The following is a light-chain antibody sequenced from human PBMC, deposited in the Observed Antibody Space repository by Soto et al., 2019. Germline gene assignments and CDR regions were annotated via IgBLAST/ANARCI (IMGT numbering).Light chain of an antibody. Sequence: QSVLTQPPSASGTPGQRVTISCSGAASNIGTNTVNWYQQLPGAAPKLLIYYNDRRPSGGVTGRFSASTSGTSASLAISGLRSEDADDYYCAAWDDSLNGPLFGGGTKLTVL. V-gene: IGLV1-44*01. CDR1: ASNIGTNT. CDR3: AAWDDSLNGPL. CDR2: YND. J-gene: IGLJ2*01.